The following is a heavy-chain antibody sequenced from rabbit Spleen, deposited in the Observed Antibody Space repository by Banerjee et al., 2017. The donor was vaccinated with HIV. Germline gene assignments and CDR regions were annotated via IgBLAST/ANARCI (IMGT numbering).Heavy chain of an antibody. J-gene: IGHJ6*01. CDR3: AKDETGASYYYRL. CDR2: VDIGSSGST. Sequence: QQQLVESGGGLVKPGASLTLTCTASGFSFSNGYWMCWVRQAPGKGLEWIACVDIGSSGSTYYASWAKGRFTISKTSSTTVTLQMTSLTVADTATYFCAKDETGASYYYRLWGPGTLVTVS. D-gene: IGHD1-1*01. CDR1: GFSFSNGYW. V-gene: IGHV1S45*01.